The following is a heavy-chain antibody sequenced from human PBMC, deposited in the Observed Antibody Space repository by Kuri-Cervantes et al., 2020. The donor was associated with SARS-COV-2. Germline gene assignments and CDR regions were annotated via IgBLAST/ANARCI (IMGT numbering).Heavy chain of an antibody. Sequence: SVKVSCKASGGTFSSYAISWVRQAPGQGLEWMGGIIPIFGTANYAQKLQGRVTMTTDTSTSTAYMELRSLRSDDTAVYYCARGFAAAGTIDYRGQGTLVTVSS. CDR3: ARGFAAAGTIDY. CDR1: GGTFSSYA. D-gene: IGHD6-13*01. J-gene: IGHJ4*02. CDR2: IIPIFGTA. V-gene: IGHV1-69*05.